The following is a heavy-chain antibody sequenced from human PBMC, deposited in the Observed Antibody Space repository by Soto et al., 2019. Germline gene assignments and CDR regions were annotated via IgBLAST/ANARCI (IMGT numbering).Heavy chain of an antibody. J-gene: IGHJ5*02. Sequence: SETLSLTCAFYGWSFSGYYWTWIRQPPGTGLEWIGEINHSGSTNYNPSLKSRVTISVDTSKNQFSLKLTSVTAADTAVYYCARESGYSGYGWAWFDPWGQGTLVTRLL. D-gene: IGHD5-12*01. CDR3: ARESGYSGYGWAWFDP. CDR1: GWSFSGYY. V-gene: IGHV4-34*01. CDR2: INHSGST.